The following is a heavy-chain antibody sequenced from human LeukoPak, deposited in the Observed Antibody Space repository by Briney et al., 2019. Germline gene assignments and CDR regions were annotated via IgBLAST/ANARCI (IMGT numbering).Heavy chain of an antibody. CDR2: IIPIFGTA. V-gene: IGHV1-69*13. CDR3: ARGHTSWLLYYYGMDV. Sequence: ASVKLSCKASGGTFSSYAISWVRQAPGQGLEWMGGIIPIFGTANYAQKFQGRVTITADESTSTAYMELSSLRSEDTAVYYCARGHTSWLLYYYGMDVWGQGTTVTVSS. CDR1: GGTFSSYA. J-gene: IGHJ6*02. D-gene: IGHD5-12*01.